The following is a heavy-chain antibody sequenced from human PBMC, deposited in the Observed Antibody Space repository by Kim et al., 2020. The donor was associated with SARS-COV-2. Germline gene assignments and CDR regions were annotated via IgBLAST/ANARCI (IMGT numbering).Heavy chain of an antibody. V-gene: IGHV3-23*01. Sequence: ANSVKGRFTISRDNSKNTLYLQMNSRRAADTAVYYCAKGWQGTLPGVVDVWGKGTTVTVSS. CDR3: AKGWQGTLPGVVDV. J-gene: IGHJ6*04. D-gene: IGHD1-1*01.